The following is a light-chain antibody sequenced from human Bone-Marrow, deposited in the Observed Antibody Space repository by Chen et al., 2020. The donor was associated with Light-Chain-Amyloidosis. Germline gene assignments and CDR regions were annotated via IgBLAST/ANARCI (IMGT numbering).Light chain of an antibody. CDR1: SGSIATNS. CDR2: EDD. Sequence: NFMLTQPHHGSESPGKTVIIPCTRSSGSIATNSVQWYQQRPGSSPTPVIYEDDQRPSGVPDRFSGSIDRSSNSASLTISGLKTEDEADYYCQSYQGSSQGVFGGGTKLTVL. J-gene: IGLJ3*02. CDR3: QSYQGSSQGV. V-gene: IGLV6-57*01.